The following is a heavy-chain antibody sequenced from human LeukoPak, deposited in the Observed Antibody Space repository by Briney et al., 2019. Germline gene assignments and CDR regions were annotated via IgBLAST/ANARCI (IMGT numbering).Heavy chain of an antibody. CDR2: IYYSGST. V-gene: IGHV4-59*01. Sequence: PSETLSLTCTVSGGSISSCYWSWIRQPPGKGLEWIGYIYYSGSTNYNPSLKSRVTISVDTSKNQFSLKLSSVTAADTAVYYCAREVWFGEFVQFNWFDPWGQGTLVTVSS. CDR1: GGSISSCY. D-gene: IGHD3-10*01. J-gene: IGHJ5*02. CDR3: AREVWFGEFVQFNWFDP.